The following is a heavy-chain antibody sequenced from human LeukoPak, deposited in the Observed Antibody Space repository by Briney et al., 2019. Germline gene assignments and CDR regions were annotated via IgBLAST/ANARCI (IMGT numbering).Heavy chain of an antibody. CDR3: ARDSVSRGWYDNWFDP. D-gene: IGHD6-19*01. Sequence: GGSLRLSCAASGFTFSDYYMSWIRQAPGKGLEWVSYISSSGSTVYYADSVKGRFTISRDNAKNSLYLQMNSLGAEDTAVYYCARDSVSRGWYDNWFDPWGQGTLVTVSS. CDR2: ISSSGSTV. J-gene: IGHJ5*02. V-gene: IGHV3-11*04. CDR1: GFTFSDYY.